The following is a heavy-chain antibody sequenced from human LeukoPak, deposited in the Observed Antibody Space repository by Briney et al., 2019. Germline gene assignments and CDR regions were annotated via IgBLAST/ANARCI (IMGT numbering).Heavy chain of an antibody. CDR2: ISGSGGST. CDR3: AKGLPRDYYDSSGYYPY. V-gene: IGHV3-23*01. J-gene: IGHJ4*02. Sequence: GGSLRLSCAASGFTVSSNYMSWVRQAPGKGLEWVSAISGSGGSTYYADSVKGRFTISRDNSKNTLYLQMNSLRAEDTAVYYCAKGLPRDYYDSSGYYPYWGQGTLVTVSS. D-gene: IGHD3-22*01. CDR1: GFTVSSNY.